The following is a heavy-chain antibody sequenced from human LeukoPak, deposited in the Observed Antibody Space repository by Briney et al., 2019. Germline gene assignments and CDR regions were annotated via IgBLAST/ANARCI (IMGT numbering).Heavy chain of an antibody. CDR2: ISYDGSSK. J-gene: IGHJ6*02. Sequence: GRSLRLSCAASGFTFSSYGMHWVRQAPGKGLEWVAVISYDGSSKYYADSVKGRFTISRDNSKNTLYLQMNSLRAEDTAVYYCAKDRGVWGQGTTVTVSS. V-gene: IGHV3-30*18. CDR3: AKDRGV. CDR1: GFTFSSYG.